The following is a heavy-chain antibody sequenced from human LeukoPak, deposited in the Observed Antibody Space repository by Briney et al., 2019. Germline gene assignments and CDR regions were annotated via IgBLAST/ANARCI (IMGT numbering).Heavy chain of an antibody. D-gene: IGHD5-18*01. CDR3: ARGAALVTDKYFDY. CDR1: GGSISSSSYY. CDR2: IDYSGST. J-gene: IGHJ4*01. Sequence: SETLSLTCTVSGGSISSSSYYWGWIRQPPGKGLEWIGSIDYSGSTYYNPSLESRVTISVDTSKNQFSLKLSSVTAADTAVYYCARGAALVTDKYFDYWGHGTLVTVSS. V-gene: IGHV4-39*07.